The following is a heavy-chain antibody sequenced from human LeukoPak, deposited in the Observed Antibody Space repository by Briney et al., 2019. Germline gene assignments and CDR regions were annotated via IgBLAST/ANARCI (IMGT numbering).Heavy chain of an antibody. D-gene: IGHD6-25*01. CDR1: GDSISRSTYY. J-gene: IGHJ4*02. CDR2: VYYGRSP. CDR3: ARSSGTGTFSY. V-gene: IGHV4-39*02. Sequence: PSETLSITCTVSGDSISRSTYYSAWIRSPPRNGLEWIGSVYYGRSPYFNPSLESRATISVDTSKNHFSLKMSSVTAADTAVYYCARSSGTGTFSYWGQGTLVTVSS.